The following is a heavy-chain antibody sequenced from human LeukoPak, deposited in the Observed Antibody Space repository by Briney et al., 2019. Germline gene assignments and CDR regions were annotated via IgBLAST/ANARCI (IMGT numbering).Heavy chain of an antibody. J-gene: IGHJ4*02. CDR3: ARGTTGYNYGYLDY. D-gene: IGHD5-24*01. V-gene: IGHV3-74*01. CDR1: GFTFSSYW. Sequence: PGGSLRLSCAAAGFTFSSYWMDWVRQVPGKGLVWVSRINTDESSTTYADSVKGRVTISRDNAKNTLYLQMNSLRAEDTAVYYCARGTTGYNYGYLDYWGQGTLVTVSS. CDR2: INTDESST.